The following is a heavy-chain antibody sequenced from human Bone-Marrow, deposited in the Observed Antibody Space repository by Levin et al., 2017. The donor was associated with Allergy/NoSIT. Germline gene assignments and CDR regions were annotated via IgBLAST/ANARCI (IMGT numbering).Heavy chain of an antibody. J-gene: IGHJ4*02. CDR3: ASPAPPGQQRGDFDY. Sequence: SQTLSLTCAVSGGSISSSSYYWGWIRQPPGKGLEWIGNIYYSGTTYYTPSLKSRLTIFVDTSKNQISLKLSSVTVADTAVYYCASPAPPGQQRGDFDYWGQGTLVTVSS. CDR1: GGSISSSSYY. CDR2: IYYSGTT. D-gene: IGHD6-13*01. V-gene: IGHV4-39*01.